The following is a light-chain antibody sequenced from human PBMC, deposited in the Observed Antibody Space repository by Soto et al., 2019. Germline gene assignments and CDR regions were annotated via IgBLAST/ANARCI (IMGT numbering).Light chain of an antibody. CDR3: HSYDSSLNGVV. Sequence: QSVLTQPPSVSGAPGQRVTISCTGSSSNIGAGYDVHWYQQLPGTAPKLLIYGNSNRPSGVPDRFSGSKSGTSASLAITGLQAEDEADYYCHSYDSSLNGVVFGGGTKVTV. CDR2: GNS. CDR1: SSNIGAGYD. J-gene: IGLJ2*01. V-gene: IGLV1-40*01.